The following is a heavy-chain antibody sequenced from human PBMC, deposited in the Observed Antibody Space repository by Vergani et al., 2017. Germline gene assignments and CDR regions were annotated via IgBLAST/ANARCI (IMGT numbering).Heavy chain of an antibody. CDR1: GFTFSSYS. CDR2: ISSSSSTI. J-gene: IGHJ6*03. Sequence: EVQLVESGGGLVQPGGSLRLSCEASGFTFSSYSMNWVRQAPGKGLEWVSYISSSSSTIYYADSVKGRVTISRDNAKNSLYLQMNSLRAEDTAVYYCARYWGDILTGPYYYYYYMDGWGKGTTVTVSS. D-gene: IGHD3-9*01. CDR3: ARYWGDILTGPYYYYYYMDG. V-gene: IGHV3-48*01.